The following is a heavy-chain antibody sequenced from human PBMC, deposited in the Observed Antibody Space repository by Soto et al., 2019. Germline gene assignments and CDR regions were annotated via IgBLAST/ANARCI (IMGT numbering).Heavy chain of an antibody. CDR3: ARGRRSSHYYYYYYGMDV. CDR1: GGSFSGYY. D-gene: IGHD6-13*01. V-gene: IGHV4-34*01. Sequence: PSETLSLTCAVYGGSFSGYYWSWIRQPPGKGLEWIGEINHSGSTNYNPSLKSRVTISVDTSKNQFSLKLSSVTAADTAVYYCARGRRSSHYYYYYYGMDVWGQGTTVTVSS. J-gene: IGHJ6*02. CDR2: INHSGST.